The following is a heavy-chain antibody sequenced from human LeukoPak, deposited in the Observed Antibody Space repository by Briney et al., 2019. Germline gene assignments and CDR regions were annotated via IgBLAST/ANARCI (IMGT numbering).Heavy chain of an antibody. J-gene: IGHJ4*02. CDR1: GFIFGTYG. Sequence: GGSLRLSCVASGFIFGTYGLHWVRQSPGRGLEWVAVIWYDGSQRYYADSVKGRFTISRDDSQNTIYLQMDSLRAEDTAVYYCATSSPRNYFDHWGQGTLVTVSS. CDR3: ATSSPRNYFDH. D-gene: IGHD1-14*01. CDR2: IWYDGSQR. V-gene: IGHV3-33*01.